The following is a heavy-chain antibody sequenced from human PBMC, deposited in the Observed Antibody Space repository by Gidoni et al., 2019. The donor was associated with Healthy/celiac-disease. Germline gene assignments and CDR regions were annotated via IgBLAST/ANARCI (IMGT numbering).Heavy chain of an antibody. CDR1: GGSISSSSYY. CDR3: ARDSYYGSGVGQYFDY. Sequence: QLQLQESGPGLVKPSETLSLTCTVSGGSISSSSYYWGWIRQPPGKGLEWIGSIYYSGSTYYNPSLKSRVTISVDTSKNQFSLKLSSVTAADTAVYYCARDSYYGSGVGQYFDYWGQGTLVTVSS. CDR2: IYYSGST. J-gene: IGHJ4*02. V-gene: IGHV4-39*07. D-gene: IGHD3-10*01.